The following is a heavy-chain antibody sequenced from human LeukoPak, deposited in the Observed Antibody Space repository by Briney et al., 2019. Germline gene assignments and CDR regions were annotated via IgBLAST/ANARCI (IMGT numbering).Heavy chain of an antibody. D-gene: IGHD2-21*02. CDR2: INPNIGDA. CDR3: ARMALDGGDSIGFDS. Sequence: ASVKVSCKASGYTFTAYFIHWVRQAPGQGLEGMGWINPNIGDASYAQKFQDRVTMTRDRSINTAYMELSRLTSDDTAVYYCARMALDGGDSIGFDSWGQGTLVTVSS. CDR1: GYTFTAYF. V-gene: IGHV1-2*02. J-gene: IGHJ5*01.